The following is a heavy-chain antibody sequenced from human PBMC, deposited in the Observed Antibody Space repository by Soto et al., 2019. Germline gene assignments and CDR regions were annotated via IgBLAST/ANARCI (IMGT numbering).Heavy chain of an antibody. CDR2: IYDSGAT. V-gene: IGHV4-4*02. J-gene: IGHJ5*02. CDR1: GVSCSSDNW. Sequence: SETLSLTCAVSGVSCSSDNWWSWVRQPPGKWLEWMGEIYDSGATNYSPSLKSRDTISVDWSKNQFSLKVNSVTAADTAVYYCARVSSSSRTWFDPWGQGTLVPVSS. D-gene: IGHD6-6*01. CDR3: ARVSSSSRTWFDP.